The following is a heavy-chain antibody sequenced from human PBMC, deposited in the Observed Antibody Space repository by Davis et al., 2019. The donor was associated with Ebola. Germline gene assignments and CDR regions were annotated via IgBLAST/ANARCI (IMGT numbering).Heavy chain of an antibody. CDR1: GFTFNIFD. CDR3: ARDSDDYSFDY. J-gene: IGHJ4*02. Sequence: GGSLRLSCAASGFTFNIFDMHWVRQAPGRGLEWVAFVRSHGRDDHYADSVKGRFTISRDNSKNTLYLQMNSLRPEDTAVYYCARDSDDYSFDYWSQGTLVTVSS. D-gene: IGHD4-11*01. V-gene: IGHV3-30*02. CDR2: VRSHGRDD.